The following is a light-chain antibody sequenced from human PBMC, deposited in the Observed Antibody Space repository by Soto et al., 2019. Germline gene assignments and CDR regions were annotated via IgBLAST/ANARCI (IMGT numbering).Light chain of an antibody. V-gene: IGLV2-14*03. CDR1: SSDIGGYNY. Sequence: QSALTQPASVSGSPGQSITISCTGTSSDIGGYNYVSWYQQHPGKAPKLLIYDVINRPSGVSYRFSGSKSGNTASLTISGLQAEDEADYYCSSYGSSSSHVVFGGGTKLTVL. J-gene: IGLJ2*01. CDR2: DVI. CDR3: SSYGSSSSHVV.